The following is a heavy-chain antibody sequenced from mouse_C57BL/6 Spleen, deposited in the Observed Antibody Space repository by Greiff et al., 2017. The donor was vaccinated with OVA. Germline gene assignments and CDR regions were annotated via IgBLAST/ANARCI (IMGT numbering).Heavy chain of an antibody. CDR1: GYTFTSYW. CDR3: ARMGDYDRFAY. D-gene: IGHD2-4*01. CDR2: IDPSDSDT. J-gene: IGHJ3*01. V-gene: IGHV1-52*01. Sequence: VQLQQPGAELVRPGSSVKLSCKASGYTFTSYWMHWVKQRPIQGLEWIGNIDPSDSDTHYNQKFKDKATLTVDKSSRTAYMQLSSLTSEDSAVYYCARMGDYDRFAYWGQGTLVTVSA.